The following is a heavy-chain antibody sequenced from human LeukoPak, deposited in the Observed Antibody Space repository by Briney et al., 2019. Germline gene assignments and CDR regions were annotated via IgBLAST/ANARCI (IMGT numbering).Heavy chain of an antibody. J-gene: IGHJ4*02. Sequence: GRSLRLSCAASGFTFTAYGMHWVRRAPGKGLEWLAVISFDGSGQYYADSVKGRFTISRDDSKNMLYLQMNSLRVEDTAVYYCARDLNLGTTDSYWGQGTLVTISS. D-gene: IGHD1-14*01. V-gene: IGHV3-30*03. CDR3: ARDLNLGTTDSY. CDR1: GFTFTAYG. CDR2: ISFDGSGQ.